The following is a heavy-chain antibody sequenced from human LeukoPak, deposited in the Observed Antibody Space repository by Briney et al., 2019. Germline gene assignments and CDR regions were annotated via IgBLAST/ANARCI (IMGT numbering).Heavy chain of an antibody. Sequence: SETLSLTCAVYGGSFSGYYWSWIRQPPGKGLEWIGEINHSGSTNYNPSLKSRVTISVDTSKNQFSLKLSSVTAADTAVYYCARWLIGHEAFDYWGQGTLVTVSS. CDR2: INHSGST. CDR1: GGSFSGYY. V-gene: IGHV4-34*01. J-gene: IGHJ4*02. D-gene: IGHD2-21*01. CDR3: ARWLIGHEAFDY.